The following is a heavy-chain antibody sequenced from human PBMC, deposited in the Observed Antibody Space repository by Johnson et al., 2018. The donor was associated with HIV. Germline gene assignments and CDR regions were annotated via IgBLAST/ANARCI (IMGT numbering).Heavy chain of an antibody. CDR2: ISGSGGST. D-gene: IGHD3-22*01. CDR3: AIVVIRGDAFDL. J-gene: IGHJ3*01. CDR1: GFSFSSYG. Sequence: VQLVESGGRLVQPGGSLRLSCAASGFSFSSYGMNWVRQAPGKGLEWVSGISGSGGSTYYADSVKGRFTISRDNSKDKLYLRMNSLRAEDTAVYYCAIVVIRGDAFDLWGQGTTVTVSS. V-gene: IGHV3-23*04.